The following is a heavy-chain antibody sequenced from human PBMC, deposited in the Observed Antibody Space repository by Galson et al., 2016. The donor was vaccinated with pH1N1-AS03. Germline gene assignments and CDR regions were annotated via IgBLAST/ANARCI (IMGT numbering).Heavy chain of an antibody. CDR1: GYSINSGYY. CDR2: MYHSGTD. Sequence: ETLSLTCAVSGYSINSGYYWGWIRQPPGKGLEWIGGMYHSGTDYYHPSLKSRVTISVDTFKKQLSLKLSSVTAADTAVYYCARAPYGSGSFAYYFDSWGQGILVAVSS. J-gene: IGHJ4*02. CDR3: ARAPYGSGSFAYYFDS. D-gene: IGHD3-10*01. V-gene: IGHV4-38-2*01.